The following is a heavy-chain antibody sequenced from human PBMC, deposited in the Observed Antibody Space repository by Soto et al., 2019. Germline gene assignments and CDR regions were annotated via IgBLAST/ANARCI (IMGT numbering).Heavy chain of an antibody. D-gene: IGHD5-12*01. CDR3: ARARGYDFTQNWFDP. Sequence: GASVKVSCKASGGTFSSYAISWVRQAPGQGLEWMGGIIPIFGTANYAQKFQGRVTITADESTSTAYMELSSLRSEDTAVYYCARARGYDFTQNWFDPWGQGTLVTVSS. J-gene: IGHJ5*02. V-gene: IGHV1-69*13. CDR2: IIPIFGTA. CDR1: GGTFSSYA.